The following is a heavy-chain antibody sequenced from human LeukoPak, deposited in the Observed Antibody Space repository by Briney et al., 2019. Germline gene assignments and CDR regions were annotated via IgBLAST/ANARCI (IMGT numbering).Heavy chain of an antibody. D-gene: IGHD4-17*01. CDR2: ISYDGSNK. V-gene: IGHV3-30*03. CDR1: GFTFSSYG. J-gene: IGHJ6*02. CDR3: ARDKFDYGDYYYYYGMDV. Sequence: GRSLRLSCAASGFTFSSYGMHWVRQAPGKGLEWVAVISYDGSNKNYADSVKGRFTISRDNSKNTLYLQMNSLRAEDTAVYYCARDKFDYGDYYYYYGMDVWGQGTTVTVSS.